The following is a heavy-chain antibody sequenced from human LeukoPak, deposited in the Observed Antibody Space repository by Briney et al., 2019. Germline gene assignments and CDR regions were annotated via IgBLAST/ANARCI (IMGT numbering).Heavy chain of an antibody. J-gene: IGHJ5*02. CDR3: ARPYYYGSGSSRGTFDP. Sequence: ASVKVSCKTSGYTFTDYNMHWVRQAPGQGPEWMGWIDPNRGGTNYAHRFQDRVTMTRNTSISTAYMELSSLRSEDTAVYYCARPYYYGSGSSRGTFDPWGQGTLVTVSS. CDR1: GYTFTDYN. CDR2: IDPNRGGT. D-gene: IGHD3-10*01. V-gene: IGHV1-2*07.